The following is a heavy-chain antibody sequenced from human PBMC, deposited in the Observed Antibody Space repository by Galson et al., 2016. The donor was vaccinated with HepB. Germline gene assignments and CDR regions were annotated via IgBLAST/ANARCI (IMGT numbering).Heavy chain of an antibody. V-gene: IGHV2-70*13. CDR1: GLSLNTSGLC. CDR3: GRLEMGTNYHYYGMDV. D-gene: IGHD5-24*01. CDR2: IDWDDDK. Sequence: PALVKPTQTLTLTCAFSGLSLNTSGLCVSWIRQPPGKAPEWLALIDWDDDKYYSTSLKTRLTISKDTSKNEVVLTMTNMDPVDTGTYYCGRLEMGTNYHYYGMDVWGQGTTVTVSS. J-gene: IGHJ6*02.